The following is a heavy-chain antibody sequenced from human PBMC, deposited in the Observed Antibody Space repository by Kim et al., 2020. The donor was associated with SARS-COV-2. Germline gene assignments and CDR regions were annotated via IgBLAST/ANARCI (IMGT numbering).Heavy chain of an antibody. J-gene: IGHJ4*02. CDR3: ARGVSSGWYSMHFDY. V-gene: IGHV4-4*02. CDR1: GGSISSSNW. Sequence: SETLSLTCAVSGGSISSSNWWNWVRQPPGKGLEWIGEIYHGGNTNYNPSLKSRVTISVDRSKNQFSLNMNYVTAADTAVYYCARGVSSGWYSMHFDYWGQGTLVTVSS. CDR2: IYHGGNT. D-gene: IGHD6-19*01.